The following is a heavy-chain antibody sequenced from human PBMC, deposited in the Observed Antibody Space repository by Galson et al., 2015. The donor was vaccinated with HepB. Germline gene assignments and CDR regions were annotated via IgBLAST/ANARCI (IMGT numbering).Heavy chain of an antibody. CDR2: LSYDGGYK. Sequence: SLRLSCAASGFTFSSYGMHWVRQAPGKGLEWVAVLSYDGGYKYYADSVKGRFTISRDNSKNTLYLQTNSLRAEDTAVYYCAKDRLRRSSDWYDGFDIWGQGTMVTVSS. CDR3: AKDRLRRSSDWYDGFDI. V-gene: IGHV3-30*18. D-gene: IGHD6-19*01. J-gene: IGHJ3*02. CDR1: GFTFSSYG.